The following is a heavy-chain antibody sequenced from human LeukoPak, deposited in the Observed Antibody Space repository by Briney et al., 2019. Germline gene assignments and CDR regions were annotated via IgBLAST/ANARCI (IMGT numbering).Heavy chain of an antibody. V-gene: IGHV1-69*06. Sequence: ASVKVSCKASGGTFSSYAISWVRQAPGQGLEWMGGIIPIFGTANYAQKSQGRVTITADKSTSTAYMELSSLRSEDTAVYYCARSITMIVVGTLQGAFDIWGQGTMVTVSS. CDR2: IIPIFGTA. CDR3: ARSITMIVVGTLQGAFDI. CDR1: GGTFSSYA. J-gene: IGHJ3*02. D-gene: IGHD3-22*01.